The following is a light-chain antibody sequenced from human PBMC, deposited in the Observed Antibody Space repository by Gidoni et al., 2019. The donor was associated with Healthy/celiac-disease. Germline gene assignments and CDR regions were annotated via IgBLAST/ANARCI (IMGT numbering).Light chain of an antibody. CDR2: AAS. CDR1: QRISSY. V-gene: IGKV1-39*01. J-gene: IGKJ1*01. CDR3: QKSDSTTWT. Sequence: IQMTPSPSSLSASVGDRVTITCRASQRISSYLNWYQQKPGKAPKLLIYAASSLESGVPSRFSGSGYGTDCTITSSRLQPEDIATYYGQKSDSTTWTFGEGTKVEIK.